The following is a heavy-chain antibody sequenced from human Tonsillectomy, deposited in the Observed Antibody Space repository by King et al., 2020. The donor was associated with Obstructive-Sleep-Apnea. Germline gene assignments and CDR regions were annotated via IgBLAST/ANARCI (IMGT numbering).Heavy chain of an antibody. D-gene: IGHD6-6*01. CDR2: INHSGST. V-gene: IGHV4-34*01. CDR1: GGSFSGYY. Sequence: QLQQWGAGLLKPSETLSLTCAVYGGSFSGYYWSWIRQPPGKGLEWIGEINHSGSTNYNPSLKSRVTISVDTSMNQFSLKLSSVTAADTAVYYCARGQTAARPLDYWGQGSLVTVSS. CDR3: ARGQTAARPLDY. J-gene: IGHJ4*02.